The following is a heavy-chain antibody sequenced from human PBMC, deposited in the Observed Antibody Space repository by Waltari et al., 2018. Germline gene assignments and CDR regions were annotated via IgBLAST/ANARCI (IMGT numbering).Heavy chain of an antibody. D-gene: IGHD4-4*01. CDR3: ARVNSNYVNWFDP. CDR2: INWDGSST. CDR1: GFPFDHYA. V-gene: IGHV3-20*04. J-gene: IGHJ5*02. Sequence: EEQLVESGGGVVRPGGSLRLSCAASGFPFDHYAMAWVRPAPGKGREWVSGINWDGSSTGYADSVKGRFTISRDNAKNSLHLHVNSLTAEDTAFYYCARVNSNYVNWFDPWGQGTLVIVSS.